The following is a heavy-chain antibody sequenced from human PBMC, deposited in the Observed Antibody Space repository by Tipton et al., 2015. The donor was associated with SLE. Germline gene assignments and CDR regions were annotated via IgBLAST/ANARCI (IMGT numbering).Heavy chain of an antibody. J-gene: IGHJ6*03. CDR1: GGPISSYY. V-gene: IGHV4-59*01. D-gene: IGHD3-3*01. CDR2: IYTSGST. Sequence: TLSLTCTVSGGPISSYYWSWVRQPPGKGLEWIGYIYTSGSTNYNPPLKSRVTISVDTSKNQFSLKLSSVTAADTAVYYCARGGLIFGVVNPMDVWGKGTTVTVAS. CDR3: ARGGLIFGVVNPMDV.